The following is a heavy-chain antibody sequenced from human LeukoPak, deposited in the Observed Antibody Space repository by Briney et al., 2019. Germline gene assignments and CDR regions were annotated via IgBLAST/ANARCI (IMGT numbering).Heavy chain of an antibody. V-gene: IGHV1-8*01. CDR3: ARAAMAHYYYYGMDV. CDR1: GYTFTSYD. Sequence: ASVKVSCKASGYTFTSYDINWVRQAPGQGLEWMGWMNPNSGNTGYAQKFQGRVTMTRNTSISTACMELSSLRSEDTAVYYCARAAMAHYYYYGMDVWGQGTTVTVSS. J-gene: IGHJ6*02. D-gene: IGHD5-18*01. CDR2: MNPNSGNT.